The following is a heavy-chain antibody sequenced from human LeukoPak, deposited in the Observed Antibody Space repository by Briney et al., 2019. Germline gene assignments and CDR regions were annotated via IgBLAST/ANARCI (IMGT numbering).Heavy chain of an antibody. CDR1: GYTFTSYY. V-gene: IGHV1-69*06. Sequence: SVKVSCKASGYTFTSYYMHWVRQAPGQGLEWMGGIIPIFGTANYAQKFQGRVTITADKSTSTAYMELSSLRSEDTAVYYCAIYYYDSSGYYSPFDYWGQGTLVTVSS. J-gene: IGHJ4*02. CDR2: IIPIFGTA. CDR3: AIYYYDSSGYYSPFDY. D-gene: IGHD3-22*01.